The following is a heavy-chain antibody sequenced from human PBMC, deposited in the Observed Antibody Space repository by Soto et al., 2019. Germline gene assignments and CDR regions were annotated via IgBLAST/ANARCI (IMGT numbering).Heavy chain of an antibody. CDR1: GFTFSSYA. V-gene: IGHV3-23*01. CDR2: SSGSGGST. Sequence: EVQLLESGGGLVQPGGSLRLSCAASGFTFSSYAMSWVRQAPGKGLEWVSASSGSGGSTYYADSVKGRFTISRDNSKNTLYLQMNCLRAEDKAVYYCAKDKGVIAAPVDYWGQGTLVTVSS. J-gene: IGHJ4*02. CDR3: AKDKGVIAAPVDY. D-gene: IGHD6-6*01.